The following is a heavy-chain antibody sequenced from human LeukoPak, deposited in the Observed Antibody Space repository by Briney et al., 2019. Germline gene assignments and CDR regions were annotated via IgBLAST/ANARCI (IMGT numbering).Heavy chain of an antibody. CDR2: IYYSGST. CDR3: ARGGGVVVPAAFFWFDP. D-gene: IGHD2-2*01. Sequence: SETLSLTCTVSGGSISSSSYYWGWIRQPPGKGLEWIACIYYSGSTYYNPSLKSRVTISVGTSKNQFSLKLSSVTAADTAGYCCARGGGVVVPAAFFWFDPWGQGTLVTVSS. J-gene: IGHJ5*02. CDR1: GGSISSSSYY. V-gene: IGHV4-39*07.